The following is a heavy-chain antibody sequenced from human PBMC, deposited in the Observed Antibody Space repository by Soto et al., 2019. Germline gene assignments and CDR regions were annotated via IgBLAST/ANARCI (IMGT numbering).Heavy chain of an antibody. Sequence: QVQLVQSGAEVKKPGTSVKVSCKASGYTVTSNGSRWVRQAPVQGLEWMGWISTYNGNTNYAQKLQGRVTMTRDTSTSIAYMELRDLRSDDTAVYYCARDGYGDYGYWGQGSLVTVSS. D-gene: IGHD4-17*01. CDR1: GYTVTSNG. CDR3: ARDGYGDYGY. J-gene: IGHJ4*02. V-gene: IGHV1-18*01. CDR2: ISTYNGNT.